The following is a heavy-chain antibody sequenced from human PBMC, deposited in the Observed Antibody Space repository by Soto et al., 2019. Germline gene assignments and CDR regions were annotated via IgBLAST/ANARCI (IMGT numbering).Heavy chain of an antibody. CDR2: INHSGST. J-gene: IGHJ5*02. V-gene: IGHV4-34*01. CDR1: GGSFSGYY. CDR3: ARRTYYDFWSGYYTYNWFDP. Sequence: PSETLSLTCAVYGGSFSGYYWSWIRQPPGKGLEWIGEINHSGSTNYNPSLKSRVTISVDTSKNQFSLKLSSVTAADTAVYYCARRTYYDFWSGYYTYNWFDPWGQGTLVTSPQ. D-gene: IGHD3-3*01.